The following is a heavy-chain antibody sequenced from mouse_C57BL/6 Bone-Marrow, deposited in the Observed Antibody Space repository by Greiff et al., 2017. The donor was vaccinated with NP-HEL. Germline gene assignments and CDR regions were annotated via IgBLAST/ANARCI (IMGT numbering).Heavy chain of an antibody. Sequence: VQLHQPGAELVKPGASVKLSCKASGYTFTSYWMHWVKQRPGQGLEWIGMIHPNSGSTNYNEKFKSKATLTVDKSSRTAYMQLSSLPSEDSAVYYCARRRLRDYFDYWGEGTTLTVSS. CDR1: GYTFTSYW. J-gene: IGHJ2*01. V-gene: IGHV1-64*01. CDR2: IHPNSGST. D-gene: IGHD2-2*01. CDR3: ARRRLRDYFDY.